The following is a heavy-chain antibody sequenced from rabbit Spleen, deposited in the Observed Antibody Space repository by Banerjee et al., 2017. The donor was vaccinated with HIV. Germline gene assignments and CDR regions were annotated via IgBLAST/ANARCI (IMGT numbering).Heavy chain of an antibody. V-gene: IGHV1S47*01. CDR2: IDPIFHIS. J-gene: IGHJ3*01. CDR3: VREVAAKFGL. D-gene: IGHD4-1*01. CDR1: GFDFSSYG. Sequence: QEQLKETGGGLVQPGGSLKLSCKASGFDFSSYGVSWVRQAPGKGLEWIGHIDPIFHISTYATWVNGRFTISRDNAQNTVFLQMTSLTAADTATYFCVREVAAKFGLWGQGTLVTVS.